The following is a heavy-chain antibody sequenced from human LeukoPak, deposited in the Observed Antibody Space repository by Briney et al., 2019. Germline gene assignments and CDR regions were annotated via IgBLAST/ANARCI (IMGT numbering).Heavy chain of an antibody. D-gene: IGHD1-1*01. CDR2: IVGSSSNI. CDR1: GFSFGTYS. Sequence: GGSLRLSCTASGFSFGTYSMNWVRQAPGKGLEWVSYIVGSSSNIYYTDSVKGRFTISRDNAKNSLYLQMDSLRAEDTAVYYCATDSPETAAFDYWGQGTLVTVSS. J-gene: IGHJ4*02. CDR3: ATDSPETAAFDY. V-gene: IGHV3-48*04.